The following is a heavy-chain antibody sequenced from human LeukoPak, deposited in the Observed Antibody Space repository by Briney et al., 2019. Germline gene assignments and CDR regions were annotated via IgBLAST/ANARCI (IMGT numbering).Heavy chain of an antibody. CDR3: ACYYDSSGYYWDDAFDI. V-gene: IGHV4-61*02. D-gene: IGHD3-22*01. CDR2: IYTSGST. Sequence: PSQTLSLTCTVSGGSFSSGSYYWSWIRQPAGKGLEWIGCIYTSGSTNYNPSLKSRVTISVDTSKNQFSLKLSSVTAADTAVYYCACYYDSSGYYWDDAFDIWGQGTMVAVSS. CDR1: GGSFSSGSYY. J-gene: IGHJ3*02.